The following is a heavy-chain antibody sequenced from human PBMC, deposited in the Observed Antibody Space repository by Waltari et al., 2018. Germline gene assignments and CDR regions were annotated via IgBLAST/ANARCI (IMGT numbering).Heavy chain of an antibody. J-gene: IGHJ5*01. CDR3: ARDGGLLWFRELSNWFDS. D-gene: IGHD3-10*01. CDR1: GYSISSGYY. V-gene: IGHV4-38-2*02. CDR2: IYHSGST. Sequence: QVQLQESGPGLVKPSETLSLTCAVSGYSISSGYYWGWIRQPPGKGLEWIGSIYHSGSTYYNPSLKSRVTISVDTSKNQFSLKLSSVTAADTAVYYCARDGGLLWFRELSNWFDSWGQGTLVTVSS.